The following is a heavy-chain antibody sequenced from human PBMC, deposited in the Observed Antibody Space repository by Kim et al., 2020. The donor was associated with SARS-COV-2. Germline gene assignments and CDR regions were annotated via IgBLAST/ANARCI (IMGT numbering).Heavy chain of an antibody. Sequence: SVKVSCKASGGTFSSYAISWVRQAPGQGLEWMGGIIPIFGTANYAQKFQGRVTITADESTSTAYMELSSLRSEDTAVYYCASYLFLRGYDYPYYYYGMDVWGQGTTVTVSS. CDR2: IIPIFGTA. CDR3: ASYLFLRGYDYPYYYYGMDV. V-gene: IGHV1-69*13. D-gene: IGHD5-12*01. CDR1: GGTFSSYA. J-gene: IGHJ6*02.